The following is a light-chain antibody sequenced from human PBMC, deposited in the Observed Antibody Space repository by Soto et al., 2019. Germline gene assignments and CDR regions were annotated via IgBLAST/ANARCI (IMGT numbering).Light chain of an antibody. CDR2: KAS. J-gene: IGKJ1*01. CDR3: QQSYSTLWK. CDR1: QSISVW. V-gene: IGKV1-5*03. Sequence: DIQMTQSPSTLSASVGDRVTIPCRASQSISVWLAWYQQKAGKAPNLLIYKASRLESGVPSRFSGSGSETEFTLTISGLQPGDSETYYCQQSYSTLWKFGQGTKADI.